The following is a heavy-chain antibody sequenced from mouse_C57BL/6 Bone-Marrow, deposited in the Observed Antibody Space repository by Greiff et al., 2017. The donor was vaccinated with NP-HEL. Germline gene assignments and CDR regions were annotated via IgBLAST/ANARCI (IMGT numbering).Heavy chain of an antibody. V-gene: IGHV1-69*01. CDR2: IDPSDSYT. J-gene: IGHJ3*01. CDR1: GYTFTSYW. Sequence: QVQLQQPGAELVMPGASVKLSCKASGYTFTSYWMHWVKQRPGQGLEWIGEIDPSDSYTTYNQKFKGKSTLTVDKSSSTAYMQLRSLTSEDSAVYYCARGPYWGQGTLVTVSA. CDR3: ARGPY.